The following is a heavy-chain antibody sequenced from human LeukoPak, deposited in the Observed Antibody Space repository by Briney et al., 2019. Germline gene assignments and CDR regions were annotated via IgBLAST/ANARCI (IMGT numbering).Heavy chain of an antibody. J-gene: IGHJ6*02. Sequence: GGSLRLSCAASGFTFSSYGMHWVRQAPGKGLEWVAFIRYDGSNKYYADSVKGRFTISRDNAKNTLYLQMNTLRVEDTAVYYCTRNLMDYDVSTGLHHYYMDVWGQGTTVTVSS. CDR3: TRNLMDYDVSTGLHHYYMDV. CDR1: GFTFSSYG. V-gene: IGHV3-30*02. CDR2: IRYDGSNK. D-gene: IGHD3-9*01.